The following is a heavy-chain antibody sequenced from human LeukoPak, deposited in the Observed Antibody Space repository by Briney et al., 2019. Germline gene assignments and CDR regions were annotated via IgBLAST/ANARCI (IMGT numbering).Heavy chain of an antibody. CDR3: AKLGIVVVVAATTWFDP. D-gene: IGHD2-15*01. Sequence: GRSLRLSCAASGFTFSSYGMHWVRQAPGKGLEWVAVIWYDGSNKYYADSVKGRFTISRDNSKNTLYLQMNSLRAEDTAVYYCAKLGIVVVVAATTWFDPWGQGTLVTVSS. CDR1: GFTFSSYG. CDR2: IWYDGSNK. V-gene: IGHV3-33*06. J-gene: IGHJ5*02.